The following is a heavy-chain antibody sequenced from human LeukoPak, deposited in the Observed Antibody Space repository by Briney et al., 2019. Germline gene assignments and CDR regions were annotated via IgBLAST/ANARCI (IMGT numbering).Heavy chain of an antibody. Sequence: GGSLRLSCAASGFTFSSYGMHWVRQAPGKGLEWVALISYDGSDKYYADSVKGRFAISRDNSKNTLYLQMNSLRAEDTAVYYCAKTGGRLLVYWGQGTLVTVSS. D-gene: IGHD5-12*01. V-gene: IGHV3-30*18. CDR1: GFTFSSYG. CDR3: AKTGGRLLVY. CDR2: ISYDGSDK. J-gene: IGHJ4*02.